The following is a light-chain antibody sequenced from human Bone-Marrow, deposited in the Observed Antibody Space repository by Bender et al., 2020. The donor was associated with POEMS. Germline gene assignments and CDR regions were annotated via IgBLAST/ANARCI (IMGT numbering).Light chain of an antibody. V-gene: IGLV2-14*01. CDR2: DVS. J-gene: IGLJ2*01. CDR1: SSDVGGYNY. CDR3: CSYAGRGTLV. Sequence: QSALTQPPSASGSPGQSVTISCTGTSSDVGGYNYVSWFQQHPGKAPKLMIYDVSDRPSGVSNRFSGSKSGNTASLTFSGLQAEDEADYYCCSYAGRGTLVFGGGTKLTVL.